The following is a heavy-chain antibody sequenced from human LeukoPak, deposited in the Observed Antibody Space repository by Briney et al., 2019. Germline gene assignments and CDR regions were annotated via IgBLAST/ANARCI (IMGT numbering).Heavy chain of an antibody. V-gene: IGHV4-61*02. CDR2: IYTSGST. CDR3: ARTGYQLLYGAFDY. J-gene: IGHJ4*02. CDR1: DGSISSGSYY. Sequence: SQTLSLTCTVSDGSISSGSYYWSWIRQPAGQGLEWIGRIYTSGSTNYNPSLKSRFTISVDTSKNQFSLKLSSVTAADTAVYYCARTGYQLLYGAFDYWGQGTLVTVSS. D-gene: IGHD2-2*02.